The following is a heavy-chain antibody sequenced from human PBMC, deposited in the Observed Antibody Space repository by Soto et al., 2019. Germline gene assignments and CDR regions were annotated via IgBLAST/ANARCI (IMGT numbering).Heavy chain of an antibody. Sequence: QVQLVQSGAEVKKPGASVKVSCKASGYTFTSYGISWVRQAPGHGLEWMGWISAYNGNTNYAQKLQGRVTMTTDTSTSTAYMELRSLRSDDTAVYYCAREYYYDSSGYVDAFDIWGQGTMVTVSS. D-gene: IGHD3-22*01. CDR2: ISAYNGNT. J-gene: IGHJ3*02. V-gene: IGHV1-18*01. CDR1: GYTFTSYG. CDR3: AREYYYDSSGYVDAFDI.